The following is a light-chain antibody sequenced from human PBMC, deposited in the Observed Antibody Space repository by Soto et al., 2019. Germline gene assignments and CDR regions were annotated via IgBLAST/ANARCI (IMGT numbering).Light chain of an antibody. V-gene: IGLV2-14*01. CDR1: SSDIGADDF. CDR2: EVT. CDR3: SSYTSSSTWV. Sequence: QSALTQPASVSGSPGQSITISCTGTSSDIGADDFVSWYQHHPDNTPKLMICEVTNRPPGVSNRFSGSKSGNTASLTISGLQTEDEADYYCSSYTSSSTWVFGGGTKVTVL. J-gene: IGLJ3*02.